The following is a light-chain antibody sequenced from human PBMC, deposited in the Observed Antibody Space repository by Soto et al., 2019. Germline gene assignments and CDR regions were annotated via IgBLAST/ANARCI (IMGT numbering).Light chain of an antibody. CDR1: QSISTY. Sequence: DIQMTQSPSSLSASVGDRVTITCRASQSISTYLNWYQQKSGKAPKLLIFAASTLESGVPSRFSGCGSGTNFTLTINRLQNEDSEIYYCQQSHNIPSTFGRGTKV. CDR3: QQSHNIPST. CDR2: AAS. J-gene: IGKJ4*02. V-gene: IGKV1-39*01.